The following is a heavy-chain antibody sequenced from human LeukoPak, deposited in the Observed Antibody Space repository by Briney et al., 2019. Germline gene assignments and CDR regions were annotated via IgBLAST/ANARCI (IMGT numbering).Heavy chain of an antibody. CDR1: GGSFSGYY. J-gene: IGHJ3*02. CDR2: INHSGST. V-gene: IGHV4-34*01. Sequence: SETLSLTCAVYGGSFSGYYWSWIRQPPGKGLEWIGEINHSGSTNYNPSLKSRVTISVDKSKNQFSLKLSSVTAADTAVYYCARDADTMITFGGVIVGSWAFDIWGQGTMVTVSS. D-gene: IGHD3-16*02. CDR3: ARDADTMITFGGVIVGSWAFDI.